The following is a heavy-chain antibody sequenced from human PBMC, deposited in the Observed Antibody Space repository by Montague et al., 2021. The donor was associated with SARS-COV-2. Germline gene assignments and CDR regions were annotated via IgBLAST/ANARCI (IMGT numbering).Heavy chain of an antibody. D-gene: IGHD3-22*01. CDR1: GGSISSSSYY. J-gene: IGHJ4*02. Sequence: SQTLSLTCTVSGGSISSSSYYWGWIRQPPGKGLEWIGSIYYSGSTYYTPSLKSRVTISVDTSKNQFSLKLSSVTAADTAVYYWARDESLPAAVSTPLRYYDASSDSHWGQGTLVTVSS. V-gene: IGHV4-39*02. CDR2: IYYSGST. CDR3: ARDESLPAAVSTPLRYYDASSDSH.